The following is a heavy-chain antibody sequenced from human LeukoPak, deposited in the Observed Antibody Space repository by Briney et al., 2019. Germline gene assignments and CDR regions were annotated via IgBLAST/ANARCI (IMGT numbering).Heavy chain of an antibody. CDR3: ARGLEVGGDRALDH. CDR2: IYSSGST. J-gene: IGHJ4*02. Sequence: PSETLSLTCTVPGGSISNYYWSWIRQPAGKGLEWIGRIYSSGSTDYNPSLKSRVTMSVDTSKNQFSVKAKSVTAADTAVYYCARGLEVGGDRALDHWGQGTLVTVSS. D-gene: IGHD2-21*01. V-gene: IGHV4-4*07. CDR1: GGSISNYY.